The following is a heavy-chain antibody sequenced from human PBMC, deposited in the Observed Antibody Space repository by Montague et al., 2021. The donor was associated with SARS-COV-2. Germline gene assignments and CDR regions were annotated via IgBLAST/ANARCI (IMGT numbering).Heavy chain of an antibody. CDR1: GGSVSTYY. CDR3: ARDQGLRGWFDP. Sequence: SETLSLTCTVSGGSVSTYYWSWLRQPPGKGLEWIGFLYFSGSATTYNPSLKSRVTISIDTSKNQVSPNLSSVTAADTAVYFCARDQGLRGWFDPWGQGTLVAVSS. V-gene: IGHV4-59*02. CDR2: LYFSGSAT. J-gene: IGHJ5*02.